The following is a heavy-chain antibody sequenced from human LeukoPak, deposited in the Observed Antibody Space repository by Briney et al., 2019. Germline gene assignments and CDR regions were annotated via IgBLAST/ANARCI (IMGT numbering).Heavy chain of an antibody. D-gene: IGHD2-15*01. CDR1: GYTFTGYY. V-gene: IGHV1-2*02. Sequence: GASVKVSCKASGYTFTGYYIHWVRQAPGQGLEWMGWINPNSGGTNYAQKFQGRVTMTRDTSISTAYMELSRLRSDDTAVYYCARGKQGGPGYMDVWGKGTTVTVSS. CDR3: ARGKQGGPGYMDV. CDR2: INPNSGGT. J-gene: IGHJ6*03.